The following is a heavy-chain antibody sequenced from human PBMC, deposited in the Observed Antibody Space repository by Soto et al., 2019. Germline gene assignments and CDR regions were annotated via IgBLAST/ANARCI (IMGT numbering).Heavy chain of an antibody. CDR1: GFTFRSHG. D-gene: IGHD6-6*01. J-gene: IGHJ4*02. CDR3: AKDRRSSWTFDY. V-gene: IGHV3-30*18. CDR2: ISYDGSNK. Sequence: QVQLVESGGGVVQPGRSLRLSCAASGFTFRSHGMHWVRQAPGKGLEWVAVISYDGSNKYYADSVKGRFTISRDNSKNTVYQQMRSLRGEDTAVYYCAKDRRSSWTFDYWGQGTLVTVPS.